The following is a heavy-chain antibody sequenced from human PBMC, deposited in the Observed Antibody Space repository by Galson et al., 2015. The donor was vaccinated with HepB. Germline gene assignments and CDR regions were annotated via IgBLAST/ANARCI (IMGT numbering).Heavy chain of an antibody. V-gene: IGHV3-23*01. CDR3: AKGYGLFDS. CDR2: TTGKGDST. D-gene: IGHD5-18*01. Sequence: SLRLSCAASGFAFDSHAMSWVRQAPGRGLEWISGTTGKGDSTFYADSVKGRFTVSKDNSNNMLYLQMNSLRAEDAGLYFCAKGYGLFDSWGQGILVTVSS. J-gene: IGHJ5*01. CDR1: GFAFDSHA.